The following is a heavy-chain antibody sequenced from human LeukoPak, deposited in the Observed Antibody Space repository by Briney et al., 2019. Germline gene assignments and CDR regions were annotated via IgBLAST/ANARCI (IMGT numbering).Heavy chain of an antibody. J-gene: IGHJ4*02. Sequence: GGSLRLSCAASGFTFSSYGMHWVRQAPGKGLEWVAVIWYDGSNKYYADSAKGRFTPSRDNSKNTLYLQMTSLRAEDTAVYYCARDANGDYGYFDYWGQGTLVTVSS. CDR1: GFTFSSYG. CDR2: IWYDGSNK. V-gene: IGHV3-33*01. CDR3: ARDANGDYGYFDY. D-gene: IGHD4-17*01.